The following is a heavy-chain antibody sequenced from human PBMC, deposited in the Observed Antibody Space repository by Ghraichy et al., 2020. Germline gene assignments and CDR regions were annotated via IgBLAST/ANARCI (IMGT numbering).Heavy chain of an antibody. CDR2: IYYSGST. D-gene: IGHD6-13*01. J-gene: IGHJ3*02. CDR1: GGSISSSSYY. V-gene: IGHV4-39*01. Sequence: SETLSLTCTVSGGSISSSSYYWGWIRQPPGKGLEWIGSIYYSGSTYYNPSLKSRVTISVDTSKNQFSLKLSPVTAADTAVYYCARPGYSSSWYKVDAFDIWGQGTMVTVSS. CDR3: ARPGYSSSWYKVDAFDI.